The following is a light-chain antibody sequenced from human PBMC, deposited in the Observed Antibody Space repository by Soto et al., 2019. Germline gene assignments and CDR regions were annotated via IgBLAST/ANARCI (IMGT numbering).Light chain of an antibody. J-gene: IGKJ5*01. CDR1: QSVTNSY. Sequence: EIVLTQSPGTLSLSPGERATLSCRASQSVTNSYLAWYQQKPGQAPRLLIYGASSRATGIPDRFSGSGSGTDFTLTISRLEPEDFAVYSCQQYGSSPLINFGQGTRLQIK. CDR3: QQYGSSPLIN. V-gene: IGKV3-20*01. CDR2: GAS.